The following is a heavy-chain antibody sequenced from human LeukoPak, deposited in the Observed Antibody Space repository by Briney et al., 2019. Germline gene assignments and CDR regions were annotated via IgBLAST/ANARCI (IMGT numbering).Heavy chain of an antibody. V-gene: IGHV4-39*01. Sequence: SETLSLTCTVSGGSISSSSYYWGWIRQPPGKGLEWIGSIYYSGSTYYNPSLKSRVTISVDTSKNQFSLKLSSVTAADTAVYYCARNWYGSSWSEQIYYFDYWGQGTLVTVSS. D-gene: IGHD6-13*01. CDR1: GGSISSSSYY. CDR3: ARNWYGSSWSEQIYYFDY. CDR2: IYYSGST. J-gene: IGHJ4*02.